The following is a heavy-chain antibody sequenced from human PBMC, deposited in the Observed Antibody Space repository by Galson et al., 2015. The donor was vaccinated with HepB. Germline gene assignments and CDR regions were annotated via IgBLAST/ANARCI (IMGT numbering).Heavy chain of an antibody. J-gene: IGHJ4*02. Sequence: SLRLSCAASGFTFSSYSMNWVRQAPGKGLEWVSSISSSSSYIYYADSVKGRFTISRDNAKNSLYLQMNSLRAEDTAVYYCARSAGYYDSSGYPDYWGQGALVTVSS. CDR2: ISSSSSYI. CDR3: ARSAGYYDSSGYPDY. V-gene: IGHV3-21*01. D-gene: IGHD3-22*01. CDR1: GFTFSSYS.